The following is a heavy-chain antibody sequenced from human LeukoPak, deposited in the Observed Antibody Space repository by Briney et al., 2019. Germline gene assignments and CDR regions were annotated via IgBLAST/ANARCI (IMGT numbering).Heavy chain of an antibody. CDR1: GFTFSSYS. Sequence: GGSLRLSCAASGFTFSSYSMNWVRQAPGKGLEWVSSISSSSSYIYYADSVKGRFTISRDNAKNSLYLQMNSLRAEDTAVYYCARDPLDRIVGATFDWGQGTLVTVSS. V-gene: IGHV3-21*01. CDR3: ARDPLDRIVGATFD. D-gene: IGHD1-26*01. CDR2: ISSSSSYI. J-gene: IGHJ4*02.